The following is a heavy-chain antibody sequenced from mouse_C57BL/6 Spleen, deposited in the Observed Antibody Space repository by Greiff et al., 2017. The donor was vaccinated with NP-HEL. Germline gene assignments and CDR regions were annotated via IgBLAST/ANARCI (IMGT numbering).Heavy chain of an antibody. CDR2: INPRSGYT. V-gene: IGHV1-7*01. CDR1: GYTFTSYW. CDR3: ARWRIDYDYDFDY. J-gene: IGHJ2*01. D-gene: IGHD2-4*01. Sequence: VKLKESGAELAKPGASVKLSCKASGYTFTSYWMHWVKQRPGQGLEWIGYINPRSGYTKYNQKFKNKAQWTADKSSSTAYMQLSRLTYANSAVSYFARWRIDYDYDFDYWGQGTTLTVSS.